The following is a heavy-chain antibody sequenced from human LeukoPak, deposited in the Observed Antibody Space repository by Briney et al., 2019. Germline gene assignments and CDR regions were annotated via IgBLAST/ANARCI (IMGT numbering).Heavy chain of an antibody. D-gene: IGHD3-10*01. Sequence: ASVNVSCKASGYTFTGYYMHWVRQAPGQGLEWMGWINPNSGGTNYAQKFQGWVTMTRDTSISTAYMELSRLRSDDTAVYYCARDGGSGSYYVYGMDVWGQGTTVTVSS. V-gene: IGHV1-2*04. CDR1: GYTFTGYY. CDR3: ARDGGSGSYYVYGMDV. CDR2: INPNSGGT. J-gene: IGHJ6*02.